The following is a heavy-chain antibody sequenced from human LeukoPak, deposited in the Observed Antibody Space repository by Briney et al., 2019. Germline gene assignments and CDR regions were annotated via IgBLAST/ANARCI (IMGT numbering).Heavy chain of an antibody. Sequence: PSETLSLTCTVSGYSISSGYYWGWIRQPPGKGLEWIGSIYRSGSTYYNPSLKSRVTISVDTSKNQFSLKLSSVTAADTAVYYCARGSHFGPFNWFDPWGQGTLVTVSS. D-gene: IGHD2/OR15-2a*01. J-gene: IGHJ5*02. CDR3: ARGSHFGPFNWFDP. CDR2: IYRSGST. CDR1: GYSISSGYY. V-gene: IGHV4-38-2*02.